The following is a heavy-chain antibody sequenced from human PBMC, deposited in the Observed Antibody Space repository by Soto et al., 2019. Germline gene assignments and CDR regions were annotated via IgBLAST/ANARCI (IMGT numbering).Heavy chain of an antibody. V-gene: IGHV3-33*01. J-gene: IGHJ6*02. CDR2: IWYDGSNK. D-gene: IGHD6-19*01. Sequence: LRLSCAASGFTFSSYGMHWVRQAPGKGLEWVAVIWYDGSNKYYADSVKGRFTISRDNSKNTPYLQMNSLRAEDTAVYYCAREQPGIAVAGTGFYYYYYGMDVWGQGTTVTVSS. CDR1: GFTFSSYG. CDR3: AREQPGIAVAGTGFYYYYYGMDV.